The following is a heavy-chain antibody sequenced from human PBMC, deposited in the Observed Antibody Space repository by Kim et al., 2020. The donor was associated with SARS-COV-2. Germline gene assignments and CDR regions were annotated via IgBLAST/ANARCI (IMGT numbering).Heavy chain of an antibody. Sequence: GGSLRLSCAASGFTFSSYWMSWVRQAPGKGLEWVANIKQDGSEKYYVDSVKGRFTISRDNAKNSLYLQMNSLRAEDTAVYYCAGADSSGYYYSDAFDIWGQGTMVTVSS. J-gene: IGHJ3*02. CDR3: AGADSSGYYYSDAFDI. D-gene: IGHD3-22*01. V-gene: IGHV3-7*01. CDR2: IKQDGSEK. CDR1: GFTFSSYW.